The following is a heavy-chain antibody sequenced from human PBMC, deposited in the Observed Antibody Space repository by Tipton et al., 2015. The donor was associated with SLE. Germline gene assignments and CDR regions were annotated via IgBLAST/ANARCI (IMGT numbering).Heavy chain of an antibody. CDR2: INHRGST. CDR1: GGSISSHY. D-gene: IGHD6-13*01. Sequence: TLSLTCTVSGGSISSHYWSWIRQPPGKGLEYIGEINHRGSTNYNPSLESRVTISVDTSKNQFSLRLSSVTAADTAVYYCARGLSRITAGGTRWFDPWGQGTLVTVSS. J-gene: IGHJ5*02. CDR3: ARGLSRITAGGTRWFDP. V-gene: IGHV4-34*01.